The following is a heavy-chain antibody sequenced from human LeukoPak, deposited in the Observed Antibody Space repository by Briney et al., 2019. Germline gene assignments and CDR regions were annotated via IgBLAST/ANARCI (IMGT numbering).Heavy chain of an antibody. J-gene: IGHJ3*02. V-gene: IGHV3-23*01. Sequence: GGSLRLSCAASGFTFSSFAMSWVRQSPGKGLEWFSGITGGGGATYYADSVKGRFTISRDNSRSALYVQMNSLRVEDTAVYYCAKQVEASVAGTGVAFNIWGQGTMVTVSS. CDR1: GFTFSSFA. D-gene: IGHD6-19*01. CDR3: AKQVEASVAGTGVAFNI. CDR2: ITGGGGAT.